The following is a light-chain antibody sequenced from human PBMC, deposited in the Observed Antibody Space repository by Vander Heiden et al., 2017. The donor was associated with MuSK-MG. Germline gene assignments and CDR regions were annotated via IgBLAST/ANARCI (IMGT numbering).Light chain of an antibody. V-gene: IGKV3-20*01. CDR3: QQYGGSPRT. CDR1: QSVSSSY. J-gene: IGKJ2*01. CDR2: GAS. Sequence: EIVLTQSPGTLSLSPGERATLSCRASQSVSSSYFAWYQHKPGQAPRLLIYGASSRATGIPDRFTGSGSGTDFTLTISRLEPEDFALYYCQQYGGSPRTFGQGTKLEIK.